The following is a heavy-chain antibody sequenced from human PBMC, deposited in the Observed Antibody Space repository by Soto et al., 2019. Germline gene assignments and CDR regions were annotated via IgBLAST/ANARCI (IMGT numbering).Heavy chain of an antibody. CDR1: GFTVSSNY. CDR2: IYSGGST. J-gene: IGHJ4*02. CDR3: ARDAGQWNYED. V-gene: IGHV3-53*04. D-gene: IGHD1-7*01. Sequence: EVQLVESGGGLVQPGGSLRLSCAASGFTVSSNYMSWVRRAPGKGLEWVSVIYSGGSTYYADSVKGRFTISRHNSKNTLYLQMNSLRAEDTAVYYCARDAGQWNYEDWGQGTLVTVSS.